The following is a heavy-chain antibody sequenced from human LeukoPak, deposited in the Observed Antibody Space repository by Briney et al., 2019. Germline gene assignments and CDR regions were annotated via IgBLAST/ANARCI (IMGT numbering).Heavy chain of an antibody. J-gene: IGHJ4*02. CDR1: GFTFGDYG. CDR2: IRTKAFSGTT. Sequence: GGSLGLSCTGSGFTFGDYGVSWFRQAPGKGLEWVGFIRTKAFSGTTEYAASVKGRFTISRDDSKRIAYLQMNSLKTEDIAVYYCSRGRITTDYWGQGTLVTVSS. D-gene: IGHD1-14*01. CDR3: SRGRITTDY. V-gene: IGHV3-49*03.